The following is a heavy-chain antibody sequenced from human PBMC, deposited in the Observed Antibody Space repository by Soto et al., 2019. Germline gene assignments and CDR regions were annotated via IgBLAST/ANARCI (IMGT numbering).Heavy chain of an antibody. V-gene: IGHV4-39*01. CDR2: VYYSGNA. D-gene: IGHD2-15*01. CDR1: GGSISSSSHF. J-gene: IGHJ3*02. Sequence: QLQLQESGPGLVKPSETLSLTCSVSGGSISSSSHFWGWIRQPPGKGLEWIGTVYYSGNAYFSPSLKSRVTISVDTSKNQISLDLSSVTAADTAVYYCARHENIVVVAAATAFDIWGQGTLVTVSS. CDR3: ARHENIVVVAAATAFDI.